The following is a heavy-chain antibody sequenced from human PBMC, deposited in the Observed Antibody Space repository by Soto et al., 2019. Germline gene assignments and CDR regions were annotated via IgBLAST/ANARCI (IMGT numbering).Heavy chain of an antibody. V-gene: IGHV3-9*01. Sequence: EVQLVESGGGLVQPGRSLRLSYAASGFTFDDYAMHWVRQAPGKGLEWVSGISWNSGSIGYADSVKGRFTISRDNAKNSLYLQMNSLRAEDTALYYCAKPHDYGDYAGMDVWGQGTTVTVSS. CDR2: ISWNSGSI. CDR1: GFTFDDYA. CDR3: AKPHDYGDYAGMDV. D-gene: IGHD4-17*01. J-gene: IGHJ6*02.